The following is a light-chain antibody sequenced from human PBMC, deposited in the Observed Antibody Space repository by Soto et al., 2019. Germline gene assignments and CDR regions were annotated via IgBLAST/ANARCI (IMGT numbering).Light chain of an antibody. CDR3: HQYKNWPHIT. Sequence: EIVMTQSPATLSVSPGERATLSCRASQCVSGNLAWYQQKPGQAPRLLIYAASTRATGIPARFSGSGSGTEFTLTISSMQSEDFAVYYCHQYKNWPHITFDPGTKVDIK. CDR1: QCVSGN. V-gene: IGKV3-15*01. J-gene: IGKJ3*01. CDR2: AAS.